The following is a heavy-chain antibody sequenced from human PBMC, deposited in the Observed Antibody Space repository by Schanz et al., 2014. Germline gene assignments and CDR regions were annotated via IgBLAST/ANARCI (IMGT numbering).Heavy chain of an antibody. D-gene: IGHD4-17*01. J-gene: IGHJ4*02. CDR1: GFTFSTYA. V-gene: IGHV3-74*01. CDR2: TSHDGSFT. CDR3: VRDTDYHFDY. Sequence: VQLVESGGGVVQPGRSLRLSCAASGFTFSTYAMHWVRQAPGKGLVWVSRTSHDGSFTTFADSVKGRFTISRDNAKNALYLQMNSLRAEDTAVYYCVRDTDYHFDYWGQGTLVTVSS.